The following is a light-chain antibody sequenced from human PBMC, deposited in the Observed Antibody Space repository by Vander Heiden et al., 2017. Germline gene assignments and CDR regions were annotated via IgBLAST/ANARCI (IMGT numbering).Light chain of an antibody. Sequence: SSDLTQPPSLSVSPGQAATLLCSGDKMVDKYASWYQVQPGQSPVLVIYQDFKRPSGIPERFSGSHAGNTATLTISGTQTMDEADYYCQAWDSDSYVFGAGTKVTVL. CDR1: KMVDKY. CDR2: QDF. J-gene: IGLJ1*01. V-gene: IGLV3-1*01. CDR3: QAWDSDSYV.